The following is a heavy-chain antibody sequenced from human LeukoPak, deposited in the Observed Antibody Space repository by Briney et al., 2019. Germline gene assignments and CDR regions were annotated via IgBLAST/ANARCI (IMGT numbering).Heavy chain of an antibody. D-gene: IGHD6-19*01. V-gene: IGHV4-4*07. CDR3: ARGKVVAGTPGQNSWDY. J-gene: IGHJ4*02. Sequence: SETLSLTCTVSGGSISSYYWNWIRQPAGKGLEWVGRIYTSGSTNYNPSLKSRVSMSVDTSKNQFSLKLSSVTAADTAVYYCARGKVVAGTPGQNSWDYWGQGTLVTVSS. CDR2: IYTSGST. CDR1: GGSISSYY.